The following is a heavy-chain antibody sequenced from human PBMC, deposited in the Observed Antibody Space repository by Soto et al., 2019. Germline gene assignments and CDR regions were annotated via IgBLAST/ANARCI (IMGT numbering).Heavy chain of an antibody. J-gene: IGHJ4*02. CDR2: IYYSGST. CDR3: ASGYDYVWGSYRFSPAAFDY. D-gene: IGHD3-16*02. V-gene: IGHV4-31*03. Sequence: QVQLQESGPGLVKPSQTLSLTCTVSGGSISSGGYYWSWIRQHPGKGLEWIGYIYYSGSTYYNPSRKCRVTISVDTSKNQFPLKLSSVTAADTAVYYCASGYDYVWGSYRFSPAAFDYWGQGTLVTVSS. CDR1: GGSISSGGYY.